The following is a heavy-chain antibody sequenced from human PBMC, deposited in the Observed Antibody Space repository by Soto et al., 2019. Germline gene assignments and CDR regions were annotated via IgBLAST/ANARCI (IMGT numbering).Heavy chain of an antibody. J-gene: IGHJ6*03. CDR3: ARHVGYCSGGSCYFGPPTSIYYYMDA. CDR1: GGSISSSSYY. CDR2: IYYSGST. V-gene: IGHV4-39*01. Sequence: SETLSLTCTVSGGSISSSSYYWGWIRQPPGKGLEWIGSIYYSGSTYYNPSLKSRVTISVDTSKNQFSLKLSSVTAADTAVYYCARHVGYCSGGSCYFGPPTSIYYYMDAWGKGTTVTVSS. D-gene: IGHD2-15*01.